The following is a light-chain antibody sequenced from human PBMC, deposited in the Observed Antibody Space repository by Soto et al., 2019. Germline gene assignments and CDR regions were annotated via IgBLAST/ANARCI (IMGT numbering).Light chain of an antibody. CDR3: QQRSN. Sequence: DTVLTQSPATLSFSPGERATLSCRARQSVSSFLAWFQQKPGQAPRLLIYDASNRATGIPARFSGSGSGTDFTLTISSLEPEDFAVYYCQQRSNFGQGTRLEIK. CDR2: DAS. CDR1: QSVSSF. J-gene: IGKJ5*01. V-gene: IGKV3-11*01.